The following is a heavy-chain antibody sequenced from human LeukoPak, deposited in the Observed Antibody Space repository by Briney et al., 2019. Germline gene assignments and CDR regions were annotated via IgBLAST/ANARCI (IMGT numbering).Heavy chain of an antibody. CDR2: ISSGGERT. V-gene: IGHV3-23*01. J-gene: IGHJ6*02. D-gene: IGHD3-10*01. CDR3: ARNPIYYYGSGTNYGMDV. CDR1: GFTFRNYD. Sequence: PGGSLRLSCAASGFTFRNYDMTWVRQAPGKGLEWVSSISSGGERTYYADSVKGRFTISRVNFKNTLYLQMNSLRAEDTAVYYCARNPIYYYGSGTNYGMDVWGQGTTVTVSS.